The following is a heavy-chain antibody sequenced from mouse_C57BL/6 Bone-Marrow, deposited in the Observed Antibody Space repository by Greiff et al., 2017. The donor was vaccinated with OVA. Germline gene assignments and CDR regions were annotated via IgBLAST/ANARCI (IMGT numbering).Heavy chain of an antibody. D-gene: IGHD4-1*02. Sequence: VQLQQPGAELVKPGASVKMSCKASGYTFTSYWITWVKQRPGQGLEWIGDIYPGSGSTNYNEKFKSKATLTVDTSSSTAYMQLSSLTSEDSAVYYCARSTGTGFAWFADWGQGTLVTVSA. CDR2: IYPGSGST. V-gene: IGHV1-55*01. J-gene: IGHJ3*01. CDR3: ARSTGTGFAWFAD. CDR1: GYTFTSYW.